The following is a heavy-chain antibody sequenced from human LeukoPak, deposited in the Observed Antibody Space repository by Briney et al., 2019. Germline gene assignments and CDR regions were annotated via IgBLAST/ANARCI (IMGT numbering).Heavy chain of an antibody. CDR2: ISYDGSNK. CDR3: AKDLSYFDY. Sequence: PGGSLRLSCAASGLTFNNYWMNWVRQAPGKGLEWVAVISYDGSNKYYADSVKGRFTISRDNSKNTLYLQMNSLRAEDTAVYYCAKDLSYFDYWGQGTLVTVSS. CDR1: GLTFNNYW. V-gene: IGHV3-30*18. D-gene: IGHD3-16*02. J-gene: IGHJ4*02.